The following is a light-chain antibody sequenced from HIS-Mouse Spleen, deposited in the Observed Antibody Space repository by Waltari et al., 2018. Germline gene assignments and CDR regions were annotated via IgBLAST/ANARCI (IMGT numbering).Light chain of an antibody. CDR1: ALPKNY. Sequence: SYELTQPPSVSVSPGQTARITCSGDALPKNYAYWYQQKSGQAPVLVIYEDSKRPSGIPERFSGSSSGTMATVTISGAQVEDEADYYCYSTDSSGNHRVFGGGTKLTVL. CDR3: YSTDSSGNHRV. J-gene: IGLJ2*01. V-gene: IGLV3-10*01. CDR2: EDS.